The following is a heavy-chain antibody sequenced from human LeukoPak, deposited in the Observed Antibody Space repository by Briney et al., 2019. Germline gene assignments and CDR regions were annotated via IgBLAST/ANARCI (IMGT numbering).Heavy chain of an antibody. Sequence: PGGSLRLSCAASGFTFSRYGMSWVRQAPGKGLEWVSAISSSGSTIYYADSVKGRFTISRDNAKNSLYLQMNSLRAEDTAVYYCARDRRMVRGVINNWFDPWGQGTLVTVSS. CDR3: ARDRRMVRGVINNWFDP. D-gene: IGHD3-10*01. CDR2: ISSSGSTI. CDR1: GFTFSRYG. V-gene: IGHV3-21*04. J-gene: IGHJ5*02.